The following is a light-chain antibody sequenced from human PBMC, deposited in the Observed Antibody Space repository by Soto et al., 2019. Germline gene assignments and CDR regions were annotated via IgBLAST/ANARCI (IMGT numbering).Light chain of an antibody. J-gene: IGKJ4*01. V-gene: IGKV3-20*01. CDR2: GAS. Sequence: EIVLTQSPGTLSLSPGERATLSCRASQSVSSSFLAWYQQKPGQAPRLLIYGASSRATGIPDRFSGSGSGTDFTLTISRLEPEDVAVYCCPQYGSSPLTFGGGTKVEIK. CDR1: QSVSSSF. CDR3: PQYGSSPLT.